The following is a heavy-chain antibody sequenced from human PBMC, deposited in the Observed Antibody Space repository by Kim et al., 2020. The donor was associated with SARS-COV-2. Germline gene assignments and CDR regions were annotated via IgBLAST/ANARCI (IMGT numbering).Heavy chain of an antibody. Sequence: SETLSLTCAVYGGSFSGYYLSWIRQPPGKGLEWIGEINHSGSTNYNPSLKSRVTISVDTSKNQFSLKLSTVTAADTAVYYCARSTMVRGVTDDAFDIWGQGAMVSVSS. CDR1: GGSFSGYY. CDR2: INHSGST. J-gene: IGHJ3*02. V-gene: IGHV4-34*01. D-gene: IGHD3-10*01. CDR3: ARSTMVRGVTDDAFDI.